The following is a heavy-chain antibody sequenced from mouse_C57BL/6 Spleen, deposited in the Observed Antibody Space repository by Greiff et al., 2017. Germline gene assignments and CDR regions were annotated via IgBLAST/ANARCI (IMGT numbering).Heavy chain of an antibody. CDR2: IHPNSGST. D-gene: IGHD1-1*01. V-gene: IGHV1-64*01. J-gene: IGHJ3*01. CDR1: GYTFTSYW. Sequence: QVQLQQPGAELVKPGASVKLSCKASGYTFTSYWMHWVKQRPGQGLEWIGMIHPNSGSTNYNEKCKSKATLTVDKSSSTAYMQLSSLTSEDSAVYYCARYYGSSYGFAYWGQGTLVTVSA. CDR3: ARYYGSSYGFAY.